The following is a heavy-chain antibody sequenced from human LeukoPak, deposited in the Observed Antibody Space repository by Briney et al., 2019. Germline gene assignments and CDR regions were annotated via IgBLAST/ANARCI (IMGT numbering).Heavy chain of an antibody. CDR2: ISSSSNI. V-gene: IGHV3-69-1*01. J-gene: IGHJ4*02. CDR3: ARDARYCGGDCYSGFNDY. CDR1: GFTFSTYN. D-gene: IGHD2-21*02. Sequence: GGSLRLSCAASGFTFSTYNMNWVRQAPGKGLEWVSSISSSSNIYYADSVKGRFTISRDNAKNSLYLQMNSLRAEDTAVYYCARDARYCGGDCYSGFNDYWGQGTLVTVSS.